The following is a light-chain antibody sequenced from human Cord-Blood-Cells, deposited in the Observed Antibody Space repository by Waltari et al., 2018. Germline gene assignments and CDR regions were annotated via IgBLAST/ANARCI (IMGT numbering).Light chain of an antibody. CDR3: CSYAGSYCYV. V-gene: IGLV2-11*01. J-gene: IGLJ1*01. Sequence: QSALTQPASVSGSPGQSITISCPGTSSDVGGYNYVSWYQQHPGKAPKLMIYDVSKRPSGVPDRFSGSKSGNTASLTISGLQAEDEADYYCCSYAGSYCYVFGTGTKVTVL. CDR1: SSDVGGYNY. CDR2: DVS.